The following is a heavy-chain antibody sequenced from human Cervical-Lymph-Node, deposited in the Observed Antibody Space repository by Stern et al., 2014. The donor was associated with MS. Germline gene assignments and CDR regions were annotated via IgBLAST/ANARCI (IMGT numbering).Heavy chain of an antibody. CDR3: ATGAGDNWFDP. D-gene: IGHD3-10*01. J-gene: IGHJ5*02. CDR1: GD. V-gene: IGHV1-69*06. Sequence: QVQLVQSGADVKKPGSSVRVSCKASGDISWLRQATGPGLAYKGGIIRPVGTAHDTQRFQGSLTITADKSTNTTYMELSSLRSNDTSIYYCATGAGDNWFDPWGQGTLVSVSS. CDR2: IIRPVGTA.